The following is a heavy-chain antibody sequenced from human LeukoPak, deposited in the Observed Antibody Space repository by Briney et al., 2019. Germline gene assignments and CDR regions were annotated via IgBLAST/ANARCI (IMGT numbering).Heavy chain of an antibody. J-gene: IGHJ6*03. V-gene: IGHV1-46*01. Sequence: GASVKVSCKASGYTFTSYYMHWVRQAPGQGLEWMGIINPSGGSTTSAQRFQGRIIMTRDTSTSAVYMELRSLSSEDTAMYFCARGQDCRSPSCTGLYYNYYMDVWGKGTTVIVS. CDR2: INPSGGST. CDR1: GYTFTSYY. CDR3: ARGQDCRSPSCTGLYYNYYMDV. D-gene: IGHD2-2*01.